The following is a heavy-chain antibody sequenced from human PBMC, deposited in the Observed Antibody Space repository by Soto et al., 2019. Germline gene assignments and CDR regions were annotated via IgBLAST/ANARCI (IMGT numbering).Heavy chain of an antibody. J-gene: IGHJ6*02. CDR1: GFSVSTSGVG. V-gene: IGHV2-5*02. CDR2: IYWDDDK. CDR3: AHKGGRGAGMDV. D-gene: IGHD2-15*01. Sequence: QITLKESGPTLAKPTQTLTLTCTFSGFSVSTSGVGVAWIRQPPGKALEWLALIYWDDDKRYSPFLQSRVTITKDTAKNQVVLTITNMDPVDTATYYCAHKGGRGAGMDVWGQGNTVTVSS.